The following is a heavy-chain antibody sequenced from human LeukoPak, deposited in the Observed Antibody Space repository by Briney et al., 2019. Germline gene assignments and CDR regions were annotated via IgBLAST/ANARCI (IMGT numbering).Heavy chain of an antibody. V-gene: IGHV3-33*01. CDR2: IWYDGSNK. J-gene: IGHJ3*02. Sequence: PGGSLRLSCAASGFTFSSYGMHWVRQAPGKGLEWVAVIWYDGSNKYYADSVKGRFTISRDNSKNTLYLQMNSLRAEDTAVYYCARDRGHYYDSSGSRGAFDIWGQGTMVTVSS. CDR1: GFTFSSYG. D-gene: IGHD3-22*01. CDR3: ARDRGHYYDSSGSRGAFDI.